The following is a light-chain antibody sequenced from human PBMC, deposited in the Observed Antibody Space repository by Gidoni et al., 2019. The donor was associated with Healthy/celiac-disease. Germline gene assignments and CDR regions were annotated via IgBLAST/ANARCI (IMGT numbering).Light chain of an antibody. V-gene: IGKV1-39*01. CDR2: AAS. CDR3: QQSYSTPAIT. J-gene: IGKJ5*01. CDR1: QSISSY. Sequence: DIQMTQSPSSLSASVGDRVTITGRASQSISSYLNWYQQKPGKAPKLLIYAASSLQSGVPSRFSGSGSGTDVTLTISSLQPEDFATYYCQQSYSTPAITFGQGTRLEIK.